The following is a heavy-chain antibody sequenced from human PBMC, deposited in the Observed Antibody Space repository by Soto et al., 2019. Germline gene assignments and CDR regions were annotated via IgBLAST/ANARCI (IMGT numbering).Heavy chain of an antibody. CDR3: VSGYPWVGVDY. D-gene: IGHD3-3*01. V-gene: IGHV4-39*01. J-gene: IGHJ4*02. CDR1: DGSISTSGYY. CDR2: IHYSGSA. Sequence: QLQLQESGPGLVKPSETLSLTCTVSDGSISTSGYYWGWIRQPPGKGLEWIGNIHYSGSASYNPSLKSRVTIPVDTSKNQFSLNLSSVTAADTAGYILVSGYPWVGVDYWGQGTLVTFSS.